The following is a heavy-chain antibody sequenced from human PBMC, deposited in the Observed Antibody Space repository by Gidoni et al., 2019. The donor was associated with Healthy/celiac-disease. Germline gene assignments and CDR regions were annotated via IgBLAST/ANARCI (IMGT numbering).Heavy chain of an antibody. CDR1: GFTFSSYA. CDR3: AKSPRRTVTTALNPPPDY. D-gene: IGHD4-17*01. J-gene: IGHJ4*02. CDR2: FSGSGCRT. Sequence: EVQLLESGGGLVQPGGSLRLSCAASGFTFSSYAMSWVRQAPGKGLEWVSAFSGSGCRTYYADPVKGRFTIPRDNSKNTLYLQMNSLRAEETARYYCAKSPRRTVTTALNPPPDYWGQGTLVTVSS. V-gene: IGHV3-23*01.